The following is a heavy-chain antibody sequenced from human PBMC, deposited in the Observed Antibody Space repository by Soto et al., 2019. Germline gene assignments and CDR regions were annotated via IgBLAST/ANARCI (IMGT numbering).Heavy chain of an antibody. Sequence: SETLSLTCTVSGGSISSGGYYWSWIRQHPGKGLEWIGYIYYSGSTYYNPSLKSRVTISVDTSKNQFSLKLSSVTAADTAVYYCARDISRLRYFDYWGQGTLVTVSS. CDR2: IYYSGST. CDR1: GGSISSGGYY. CDR3: ARDISRLRYFDY. J-gene: IGHJ4*02. V-gene: IGHV4-31*03. D-gene: IGHD2-15*01.